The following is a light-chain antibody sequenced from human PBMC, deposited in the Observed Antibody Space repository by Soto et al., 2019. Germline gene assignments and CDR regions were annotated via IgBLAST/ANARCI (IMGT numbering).Light chain of an antibody. CDR1: SGNIGAYNF. Sequence: LTQPRSVSGSPGQSVTISCTGASGNIGAYNFVSWYQLHPDKAPKVIIYDATKRPSGVPDRFSGSKSGNTASLTISGLQAEDEADYYCCSYAGGYTFVFGNGTKVTVL. J-gene: IGLJ1*01. V-gene: IGLV2-11*01. CDR3: CSYAGGYTFV. CDR2: DAT.